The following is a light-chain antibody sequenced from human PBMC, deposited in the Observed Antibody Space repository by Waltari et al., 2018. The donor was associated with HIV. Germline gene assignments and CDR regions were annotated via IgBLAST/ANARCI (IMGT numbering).Light chain of an antibody. V-gene: IGLV3-9*01. CDR1: NITSKN. J-gene: IGLJ2*01. Sequence: SYELTQPLSVSVALGQTARISCGGDNITSKNVHWYQRKPGQAPVLVIYRDTNRPSGIPERFSGSNSGNTATLTISRAQAGDEADYYCQVWDSSADVVFGGGTKLTVL. CDR2: RDT. CDR3: QVWDSSADVV.